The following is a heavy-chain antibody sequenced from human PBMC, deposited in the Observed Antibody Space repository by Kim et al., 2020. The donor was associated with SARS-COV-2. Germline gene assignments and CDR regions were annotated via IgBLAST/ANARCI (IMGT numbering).Heavy chain of an antibody. J-gene: IGHJ5*02. V-gene: IGHV4-39*01. Sequence: SETLSLTCTVSGGSISSSSYYWVWIRQPPGKGLEWIGSIYYSGSTYYNPSLKRRVTISVDTSKNQFSLTLSSVTAADTTVYYCARLVGITIFVRERNWFDPWGQGTLVTVSS. CDR2: IYYSGST. D-gene: IGHD3-3*01. CDR3: ARLVGITIFVRERNWFDP. CDR1: GGSISSSSYY.